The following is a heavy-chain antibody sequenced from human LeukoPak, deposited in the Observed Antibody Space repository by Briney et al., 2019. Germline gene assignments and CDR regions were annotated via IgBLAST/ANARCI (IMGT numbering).Heavy chain of an antibody. CDR2: ISYDGSNK. D-gene: IGHD2-2*02. Sequence: PGGSLRLSCAASGFTFSSYGMNWVRQAPGKGLEWVAVISYDGSNKYYADSVKGRFTISRDDSKNTLYLQMNSLRAEDTAVYYCAKDLYCSSTSCYTWLFYYYGMDVWGQGTTVTVSS. CDR1: GFTFSSYG. CDR3: AKDLYCSSTSCYTWLFYYYGMDV. J-gene: IGHJ6*02. V-gene: IGHV3-30*18.